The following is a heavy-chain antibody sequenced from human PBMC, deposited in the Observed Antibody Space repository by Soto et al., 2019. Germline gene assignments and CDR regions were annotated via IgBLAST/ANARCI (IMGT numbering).Heavy chain of an antibody. J-gene: IGHJ4*02. CDR3: AREPYSGYGHFDY. V-gene: IGHV3-74*01. CDR1: GFTFSSYW. Sequence: EVQLVESGGGLVQPGGSLRLSCAASGFTFSSYWMHWVRQAPGKGLVWVSRINSDGSSTNYADSVKGRFTISRDNAKNTLYLQMNSLRAEDTDVYYCAREPYSGYGHFDYWGQGTLVTVSS. CDR2: INSDGSST. D-gene: IGHD5-12*01.